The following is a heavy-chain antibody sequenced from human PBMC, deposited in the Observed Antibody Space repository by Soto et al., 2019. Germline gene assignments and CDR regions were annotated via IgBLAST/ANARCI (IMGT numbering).Heavy chain of an antibody. CDR2: IYYSGST. CDR1: GGSLSSYY. CDR3: ASLRCGGYRYYFDY. D-gene: IGHD2-21*01. J-gene: IGHJ4*02. Sequence: SETLSLTCTVSGGSLSSYYWSWIRQPPGKGLEWIGYIYYSGSTNYNPSLKSRVTISVDTSKNQFSLKLSSVTAADTAVYYCASLRCGGYRYYFDYWGQGTLVTVSS. V-gene: IGHV4-59*08.